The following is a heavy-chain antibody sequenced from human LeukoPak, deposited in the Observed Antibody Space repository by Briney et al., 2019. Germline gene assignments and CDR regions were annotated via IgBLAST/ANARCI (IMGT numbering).Heavy chain of an antibody. CDR1: GGSISSYY. D-gene: IGHD3-22*01. CDR2: IYYSGST. J-gene: IGHJ5*02. V-gene: IGHV4-59*01. CDR3: ARDFNYDSSGYLYNWFDP. Sequence: SETLSLTCTVSGGSISSYYWSWIRQPPGKGLEWIGYIYYSGSTNYNPSLKSRVTISVDTTKNRFSLKLSSVTAADTAVYYCARDFNYDSSGYLYNWFDPWGQGTLVTVSS.